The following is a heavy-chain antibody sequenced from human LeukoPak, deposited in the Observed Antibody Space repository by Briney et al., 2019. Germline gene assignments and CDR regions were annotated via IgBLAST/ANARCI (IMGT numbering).Heavy chain of an antibody. CDR1: GGSISNYY. CDR2: IYYIGST. D-gene: IGHD1-20*01. V-gene: IGHV4-59*12. Sequence: SETLSLTCTVSGGSISNYYWSWIRQPPGKGLEWIGYIYYIGSTNYNPSLRSRVTISVDTSKNQFSLRLSSVTAADTAVYYCARERGDNWNVGPWGQGTLVTVSS. J-gene: IGHJ5*02. CDR3: ARERGDNWNVGP.